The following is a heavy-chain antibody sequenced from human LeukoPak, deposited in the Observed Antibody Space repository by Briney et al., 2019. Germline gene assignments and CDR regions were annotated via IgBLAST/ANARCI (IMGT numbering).Heavy chain of an antibody. J-gene: IGHJ4*02. V-gene: IGHV3-23*01. CDR1: GFTFSNYV. D-gene: IGHD1-26*01. CDR2: ITISGRTA. Sequence: GGSLRLSCAASGFTFSNYVMSWVRQAPEKGLEWVSGITISGRTAYYADSVKGRFTISRDNFKNTLYLHMNSLTAEDTAVYYCANWQSGSRVFFDYWGQGTLVTVSS. CDR3: ANWQSGSRVFFDY.